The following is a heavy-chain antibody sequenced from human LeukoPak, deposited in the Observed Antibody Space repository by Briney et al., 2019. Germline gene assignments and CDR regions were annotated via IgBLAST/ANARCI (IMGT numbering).Heavy chain of an antibody. V-gene: IGHV4-39*07. Sequence: PSETLSLTCTVSGGSISSSSYYWGWIRQPPGTGLEWIGSIYHSGSTYYNPSLKSRVTISVDTSKNQFSLKLSSVTAADTAVYYCARAHYGDLWGQGTLVTVSS. CDR3: ARAHYGDL. CDR1: GGSISSSSYY. J-gene: IGHJ4*02. CDR2: IYHSGST.